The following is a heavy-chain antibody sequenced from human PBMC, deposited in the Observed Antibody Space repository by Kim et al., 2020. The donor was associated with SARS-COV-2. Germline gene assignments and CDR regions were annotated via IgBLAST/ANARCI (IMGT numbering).Heavy chain of an antibody. CDR3: ARRNPVAGLFDY. J-gene: IGHJ4*02. CDR2: IFYSGST. D-gene: IGHD6-19*01. Sequence: SETLSLTCTVSGGSIISGGYYWSWIRQHPGKGLEWIGYIFYSGSTYYNPSLKSRVTISQDTSKNQFSLKLNSVTAADTAVYYCARRNPVAGLFDYWGQGTLVTVSS. V-gene: IGHV4-31*03. CDR1: GGSIISGGYY.